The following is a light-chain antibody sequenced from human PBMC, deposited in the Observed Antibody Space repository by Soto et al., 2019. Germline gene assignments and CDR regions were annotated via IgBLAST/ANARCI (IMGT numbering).Light chain of an antibody. J-gene: IGKJ2*01. CDR2: DAS. CDR1: QSVSSN. Sequence: EIVMTQSPATLSVSPGERATLSCRASQSVSSNLAWYQQKPGQAPRLLIYDASTRATGIPAGFSGSGSGTEFTLTISSLQSEDFAVYYCQQYNNWPHTFGQGTKLEIK. CDR3: QQYNNWPHT. V-gene: IGKV3-15*01.